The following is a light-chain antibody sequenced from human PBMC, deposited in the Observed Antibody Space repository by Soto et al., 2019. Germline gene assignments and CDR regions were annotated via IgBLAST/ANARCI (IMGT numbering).Light chain of an antibody. CDR2: DNN. J-gene: IGLJ2*01. CDR1: SSNIGKNF. Sequence: QSVLTQPPSVSAAPGQTVTISCSGSSSNIGKNFVSWYQQFPGTAPKLLIYDNNKRPSGIPDRFSGSKSGTSATLGITGLQTGDEADYYCGTWDSSLTAVVFGGGTQLTVL. V-gene: IGLV1-51*01. CDR3: GTWDSSLTAVV.